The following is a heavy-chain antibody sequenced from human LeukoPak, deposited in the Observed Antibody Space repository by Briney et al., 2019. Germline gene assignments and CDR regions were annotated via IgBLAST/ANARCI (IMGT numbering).Heavy chain of an antibody. D-gene: IGHD3-16*01. V-gene: IGHV1-69*05. CDR3: ARGGPLGYYFDY. J-gene: IGHJ4*02. CDR2: IIPIFGTA. CDR1: GGTFSSYA. Sequence: ASVKVSCKASGGTFSSYAISWVRQAPGQGLEWMVGIIPIFGTANYAQKFQGRVTITTDESASTAYMELSSLGSEDTAVYYCARGGPLGYYFDYWGQGTLVTVSS.